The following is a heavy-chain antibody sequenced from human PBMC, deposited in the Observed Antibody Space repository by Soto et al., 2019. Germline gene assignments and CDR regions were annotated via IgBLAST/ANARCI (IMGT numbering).Heavy chain of an antibody. D-gene: IGHD3-3*01. CDR2: IYYSGST. V-gene: IGHV4-61*01. CDR3: GRCRSGFVDWRRSGGFYGMHA. Sequence: SETLSLTCTVSGGSLSSGSYYWSWIRQPPGKGLEWIGYIYYSGSTNYNPSLKSRVTISVDTSKNQFSLKLSSVTAADTAVYYCGRCRSGFVDWRRSGGFYGMHAWVQAATVPVS. J-gene: IGHJ6*02. CDR1: GGSLSSGSYY.